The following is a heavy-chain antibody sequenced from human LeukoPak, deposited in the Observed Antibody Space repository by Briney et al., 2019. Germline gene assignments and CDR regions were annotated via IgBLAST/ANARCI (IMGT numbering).Heavy chain of an antibody. J-gene: IGHJ6*02. CDR3: ARLDSSSAYYYYYYGMDV. V-gene: IGHV5-51*01. CDR1: GYSFTSYW. D-gene: IGHD6-13*01. CDR2: IYPGDSDT. Sequence: GESLKISCKGSGYSFTSYWIGWVRQMPGKGLEWMGIIYPGDSDTRYSPSFQGQVTISADKSISTAYLQWSSLKASDTAMYHCARLDSSSAYYYYYYGMDVWGQGTTVTVSS.